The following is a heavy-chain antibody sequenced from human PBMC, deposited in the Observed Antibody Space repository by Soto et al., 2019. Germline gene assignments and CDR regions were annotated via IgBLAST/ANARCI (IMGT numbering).Heavy chain of an antibody. CDR2: IIPIFGTA. J-gene: IGHJ4*02. V-gene: IGHV1-69*01. CDR3: AREEVDTAMVTVKGEIDD. Sequence: QVQLVQSGAEVKKPGSSVKVSCKASGGTFSSYAISWVRQAPGQGLEWMGGIIPIFGTANYAQKFQGRVTITADESTSTAYMELSSLRSEDTAVYYCAREEVDTAMVTVKGEIDDWGQGTLVTVSS. CDR1: GGTFSSYA. D-gene: IGHD5-18*01.